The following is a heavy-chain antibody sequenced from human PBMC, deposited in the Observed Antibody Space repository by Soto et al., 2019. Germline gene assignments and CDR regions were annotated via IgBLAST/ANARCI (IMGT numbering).Heavy chain of an antibody. J-gene: IGHJ4*02. V-gene: IGHV1-69*01. CDR2: TIPMFATA. CDR3: ARGLFGQQWLVGFDT. CDR1: GGSFSNYI. D-gene: IGHD6-19*01. Sequence: QVHLVQSGAEVKKPGSSVKVSCKASGGSFSNYIFAWVRQAPGQGLEWMGGTIPMFATAQYAQKLQGRVTITADESTSTVDMDLTRLTSDDTAVYYCARGLFGQQWLVGFDTWGQLTLVTVSS.